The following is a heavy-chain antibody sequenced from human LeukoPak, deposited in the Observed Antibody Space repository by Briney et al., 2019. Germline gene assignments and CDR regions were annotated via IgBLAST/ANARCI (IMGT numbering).Heavy chain of an antibody. CDR3: TRHQTNFYGSGAPFDP. D-gene: IGHD3-10*01. J-gene: IGHJ5*02. Sequence: SETLSLTCSVSGGSITTTYYWSWIRQPPGGGLEWIASLYHSGNSNYNPSLKSRVTMSVDTSKNQFSLQLTSMTAEDTAIYYCTRHQTNFYGSGAPFDPWGQGTLVTVSS. CDR2: LYHSGNS. CDR1: GGSITTTYY. V-gene: IGHV4-39*01.